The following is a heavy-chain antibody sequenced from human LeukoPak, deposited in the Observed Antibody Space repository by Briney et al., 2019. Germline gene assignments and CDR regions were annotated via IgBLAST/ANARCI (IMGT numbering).Heavy chain of an antibody. CDR1: GFPFSSYS. J-gene: IGHJ6*03. Sequence: GGSLRLSCAASGFPFSSYSMNWVRQAPGKGLEWVSSISSGTSFIYYADSVKGRFSISRDNSKNILYLQMNSLRAEDTAVYYCAKDRCSNGIGCYYYYMDVWGKGTTVTISS. CDR3: AKDRCSNGIGCYYYYMDV. V-gene: IGHV3-21*01. D-gene: IGHD2-8*01. CDR2: ISSGTSFI.